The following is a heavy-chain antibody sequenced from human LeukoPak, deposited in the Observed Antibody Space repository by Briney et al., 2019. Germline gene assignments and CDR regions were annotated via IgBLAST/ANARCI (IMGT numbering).Heavy chain of an antibody. Sequence: ASVKVSCKVSGYTLTEVSMHWVRQAPGKGLEWMGGFDPEDGETIYAQKFQGRVTMTEDTSTDTAYMELSSLRSEDTAVYYCASTSGRGYSYGNWGQGTMVTVSS. CDR1: GYTLTEVS. D-gene: IGHD5-18*01. J-gene: IGHJ4*02. V-gene: IGHV1-24*01. CDR3: ASTSGRGYSYGN. CDR2: FDPEDGET.